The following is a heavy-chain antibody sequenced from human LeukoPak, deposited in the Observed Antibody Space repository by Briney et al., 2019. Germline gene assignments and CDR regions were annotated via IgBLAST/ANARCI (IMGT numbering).Heavy chain of an antibody. V-gene: IGHV1-2*02. D-gene: IGHD1-26*01. CDR1: GYTFTGYY. CDR2: INPNSGGT. Sequence: ASVKVSCKASGYTFTGYYMHWVRQAPGQGLEWMGWINPNSGGTNYAQKFQGRVTMTRDTSTSTAYMELSRLRPDDTAVYYCARDLVGATTFDYWGQGTLVTVSS. J-gene: IGHJ4*02. CDR3: ARDLVGATTFDY.